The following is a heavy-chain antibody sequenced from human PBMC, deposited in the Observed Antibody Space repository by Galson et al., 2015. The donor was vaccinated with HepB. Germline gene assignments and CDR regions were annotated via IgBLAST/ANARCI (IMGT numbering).Heavy chain of an antibody. CDR2: IIPILGIA. D-gene: IGHD5-24*01. CDR3: YTLIVEMATIRGWYFDY. CDR1: GGTFSSYT. J-gene: IGHJ4*02. V-gene: IGHV1-69*02. Sequence: SVKVSCKASGGTFSSYTISWVRQAPGQGLEWMGRIIPILGIANYAQKFQGRVTITADKSTSTAYMELSSLRSEDTAVYYCYTLIVEMATIRGWYFDYWGQGTLVTVSS.